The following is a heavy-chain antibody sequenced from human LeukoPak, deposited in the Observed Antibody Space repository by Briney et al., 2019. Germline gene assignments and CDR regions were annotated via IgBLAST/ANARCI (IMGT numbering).Heavy chain of an antibody. J-gene: IGHJ3*02. CDR2: IRYDGSNK. CDR1: GFTFSSYG. CDR3: AKVEYCSGGSCYGGAFDI. D-gene: IGHD2-15*01. V-gene: IGHV3-30*02. Sequence: GGSLRLSCAASGFTFSSYGMHWVRQAPGKGLEWVAFIRYDGSNKYYADSVKGRFTISRDNSKNTLYLQMNSLRAEDTAVYYCAKVEYCSGGSCYGGAFDIWGQGTMVTVSS.